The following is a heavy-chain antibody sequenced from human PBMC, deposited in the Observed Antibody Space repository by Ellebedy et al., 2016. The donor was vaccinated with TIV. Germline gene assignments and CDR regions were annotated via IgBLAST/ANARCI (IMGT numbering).Heavy chain of an antibody. Sequence: GESLKISXAASGFTFSDHYMDWVCQAPGKGLEWVGRTRNKARSYTTEYAASVKGRFTISRDVSKNLLYLQMSSLKTEDTAVYYCARAGTVTGYNYDMDVWGQGTTVIVSS. CDR1: GFTFSDHY. J-gene: IGHJ6*02. V-gene: IGHV3-72*01. D-gene: IGHD4-11*01. CDR3: ARAGTVTGYNYDMDV. CDR2: TRNKARSYTT.